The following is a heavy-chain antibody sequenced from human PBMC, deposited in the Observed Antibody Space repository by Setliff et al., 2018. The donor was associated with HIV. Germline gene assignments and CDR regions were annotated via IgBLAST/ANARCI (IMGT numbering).Heavy chain of an antibody. Sequence: SETLSLTCTVSGGSISSRTYYWGCIRQPPGKGLEWIGSIYYSGTTYYNPSLKSRVTISIDTSKNQFSLKLSSVTAADTAVYYCARHSGVASPNWFDPWGQGTLVTVSS. V-gene: IGHV4-39*01. J-gene: IGHJ5*02. CDR2: IYYSGTT. D-gene: IGHD3-10*01. CDR3: ARHSGVASPNWFDP. CDR1: GGSISSRTYY.